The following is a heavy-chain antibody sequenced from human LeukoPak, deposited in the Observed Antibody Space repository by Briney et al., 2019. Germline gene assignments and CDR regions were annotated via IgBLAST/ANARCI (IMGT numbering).Heavy chain of an antibody. CDR3: ASYSYYYDSSGYFDY. D-gene: IGHD3-22*01. J-gene: IGHJ4*02. CDR2: IYYSGST. CDR1: GGSVSSGSYY. Sequence: SETLSLTCTVSGGSVSSGSYYWSWIRQPPGKGLEWIGYIYYSGSTKYNPSLKSRVTISVDTSKDQFSLKLSSVTAADTAVYYCASYSYYYDSSGYFDYWGQGTLVTVSS. V-gene: IGHV4-61*01.